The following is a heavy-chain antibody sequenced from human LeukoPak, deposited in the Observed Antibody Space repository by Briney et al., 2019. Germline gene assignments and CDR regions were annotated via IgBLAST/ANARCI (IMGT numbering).Heavy chain of an antibody. CDR3: TRGSAVVAGIDF. D-gene: IGHD6-19*01. J-gene: IGHJ4*01. CDR1: GFTFTNHW. CDR2: IDSDGSST. V-gene: IGHV3-74*03. Sequence: GGSLRLSCAASGFTFTNHWMHWVRQAPGKGLVWVSHIDSDGSSTTYGDPAKGRFTVSRDNAKNTVYLQMNSLRAEDTAVYYCTRGSAVVAGIDFWGHGTLVTVSS.